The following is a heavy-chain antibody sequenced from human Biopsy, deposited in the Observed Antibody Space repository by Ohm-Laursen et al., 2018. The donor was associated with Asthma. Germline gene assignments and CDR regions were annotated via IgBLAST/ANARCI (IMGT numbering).Heavy chain of an antibody. V-gene: IGHV4-59*07. D-gene: IGHD3-22*01. J-gene: IGHJ5*02. CDR2: IYYSGST. CDR3: ARGRITMIGGWFDP. Sequence: SDTLSLTCVVYGGSFSSNYWSWIRQPPGKGLEWIGYIYYSGSTNYNPSLKSRVTISVDTSKNQFSLKLSSVTAADTAVYYCARGRITMIGGWFDPWGQGTLVTVSS. CDR1: GGSFSSNY.